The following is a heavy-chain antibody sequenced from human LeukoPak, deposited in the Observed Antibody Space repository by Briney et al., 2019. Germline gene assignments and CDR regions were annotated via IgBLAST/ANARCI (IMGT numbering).Heavy chain of an antibody. CDR3: ARVGTEVDYFDY. V-gene: IGHV1-69*06. CDR2: VIPIFGTA. D-gene: IGHD1-1*01. CDR1: GGTFSSYA. J-gene: IGHJ4*02. Sequence: VASVKVSCKASGGTFSSYAISWVRQAPGQGLEWMGGVIPIFGTANYAQKFQGRVTITADKSTSTAYMELSSLRSEDTAVYYCARVGTEVDYFDYWGQGTLATVPS.